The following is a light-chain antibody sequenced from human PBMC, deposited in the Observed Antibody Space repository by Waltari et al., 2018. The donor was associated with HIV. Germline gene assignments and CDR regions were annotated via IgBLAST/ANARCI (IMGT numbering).Light chain of an antibody. CDR1: RLAGP. CDR3: QAWDNTVAI. Sequence: SYEVSQSDPVSVSPGQSVTISCVGARLAGPMVTGYQLKPGRSPQLVIDERDRRASGIPDRFSASKSGKTATLTISGVQPADEAQYFCQAWDNTVAIFGGGT. CDR2: ERD. V-gene: IGLV3-1*01. J-gene: IGLJ2*01.